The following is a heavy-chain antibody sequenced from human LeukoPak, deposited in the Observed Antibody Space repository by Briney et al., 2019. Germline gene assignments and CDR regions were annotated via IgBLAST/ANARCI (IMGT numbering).Heavy chain of an antibody. V-gene: IGHV1-18*01. CDR3: ARVNTMIVVAHYFDY. CDR1: GYTFRSYA. J-gene: IGHJ4*02. CDR2: ISAYNGNT. D-gene: IGHD3-22*01. Sequence: VASVTVSCKASGYTFRSYAMNWVRQAPGQGLEWMGWISAYNGNTNYAQKLQGRVTMTTDTSTSTAYMELRSLRSDDTAVYYCARVNTMIVVAHYFDYWGQGTLVTVSS.